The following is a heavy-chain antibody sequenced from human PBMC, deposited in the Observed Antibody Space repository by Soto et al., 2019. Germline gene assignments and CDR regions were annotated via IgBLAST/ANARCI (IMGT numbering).Heavy chain of an antibody. J-gene: IGHJ6*02. Sequence: PGGPLRLSCSASGFTFSSYAMSWVRQAPGKGLEWVSAISGSGGSTYYADSVKGRFTISRDNSKNTLYLQMNSLRAEDTAVYYCAKLGPLGGIVLYGMDVWGQGTTVTVSS. CDR1: GFTFSSYA. D-gene: IGHD2-15*01. CDR2: ISGSGGST. V-gene: IGHV3-23*01. CDR3: AKLGPLGGIVLYGMDV.